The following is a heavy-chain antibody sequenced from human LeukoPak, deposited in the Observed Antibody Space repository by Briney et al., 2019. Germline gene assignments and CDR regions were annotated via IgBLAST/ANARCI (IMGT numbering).Heavy chain of an antibody. Sequence: GASVKVSCKASGGTFSSYAISWVRHAPGQGLEWMGGIIPIFGTANYAQKFQGRVTITADESTSTAYMELSSLRSGDTAVYYCARDIAVAGTSLYYWGQGTLVTVSS. V-gene: IGHV1-69*13. J-gene: IGHJ4*02. CDR2: IIPIFGTA. CDR3: ARDIAVAGTSLYY. CDR1: GGTFSSYA. D-gene: IGHD6-19*01.